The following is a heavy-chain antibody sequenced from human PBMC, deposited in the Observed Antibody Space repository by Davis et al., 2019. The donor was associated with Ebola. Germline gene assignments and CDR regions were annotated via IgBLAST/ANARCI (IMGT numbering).Heavy chain of an antibody. CDR1: GVSISGNNW. CDR2: IHHSGKT. D-gene: IGHD6-6*01. J-gene: IGHJ4*02. V-gene: IGHV4-4*02. CDR3: AGLRLVSFFAY. Sequence: MPSETLSLTCAVSGVSISGNNWWSWVRQSPGKGLEWIGEIHHSGKTTYNPSLKSRVTISVDKSKNQFSLKLTSVTAADTATYYCAGLRLVSFFAYWGQGALVTVSS.